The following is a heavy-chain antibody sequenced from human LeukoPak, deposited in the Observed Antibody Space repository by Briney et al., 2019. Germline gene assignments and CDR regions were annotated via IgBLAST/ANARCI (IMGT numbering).Heavy chain of an antibody. J-gene: IGHJ4*02. CDR2: INHSGST. CDR3: ASSPLTTIFGVVKDY. CDR1: GGSFSGYY. V-gene: IGHV4-34*01. Sequence: SETLSLTCAVYGGSFSGYYWSWIRQPPGKGLEWIGEINHSGSTNYNPSLKSRVTISVDTSKNQFSLKLSSVTAADTAVYYCASSPLTTIFGVVKDYWGQGTLVTVSS. D-gene: IGHD3-3*01.